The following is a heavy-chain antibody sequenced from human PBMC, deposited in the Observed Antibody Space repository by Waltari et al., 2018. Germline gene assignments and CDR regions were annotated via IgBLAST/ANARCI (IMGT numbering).Heavy chain of an antibody. J-gene: IGHJ3*02. CDR1: GGSFRNYA. CDR3: ARGSYSSSWFNLKAFHI. CDR2: IIPLFGKT. D-gene: IGHD6-13*01. V-gene: IGHV1-69*01. Sequence: QVQLLQSGAVVKKPGSSVKVSCKASGGSFRNYAISWVRQAPGQGLEWMGGIIPLFGKTNYAQKFQGRLTITADESTTIAYMDLSSLRFEDTAVYYCARGSYSSSWFNLKAFHIWGQGTMVTVSS.